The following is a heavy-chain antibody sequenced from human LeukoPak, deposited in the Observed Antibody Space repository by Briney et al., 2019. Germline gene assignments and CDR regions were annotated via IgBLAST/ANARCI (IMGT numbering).Heavy chain of an antibody. V-gene: IGHV4-4*07. J-gene: IGHJ3*01. Sequence: PSETLSPTCTVSGASINSHYWNWIRQPGGKGLEWIGRIYTSGRTKYNPSLKSRVTISVDKSKNQFSLNLTSVTAADTAVYYCARDGSGWTDDDAFAVWRQGTMVTVSS. CDR3: ARDGSGWTDDDAFAV. D-gene: IGHD6-19*01. CDR1: GASINSHY. CDR2: IYTSGRT.